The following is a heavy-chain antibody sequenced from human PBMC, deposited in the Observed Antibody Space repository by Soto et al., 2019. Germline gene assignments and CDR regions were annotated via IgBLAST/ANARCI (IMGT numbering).Heavy chain of an antibody. CDR1: GYTLTSYG. CDR2: ISAYNGNT. D-gene: IGHD3-22*01. Sequence: APVKASCKDSGYTLTSYGISGVRQAPGQGLEWMGWISAYNGNTNYAQKLQGRVTMTTDTSTSTAYMELRSLRSDDTAVYYCARHDSSGYFDAFDIWGQGTMVTVSS. CDR3: ARHDSSGYFDAFDI. V-gene: IGHV1-18*01. J-gene: IGHJ3*02.